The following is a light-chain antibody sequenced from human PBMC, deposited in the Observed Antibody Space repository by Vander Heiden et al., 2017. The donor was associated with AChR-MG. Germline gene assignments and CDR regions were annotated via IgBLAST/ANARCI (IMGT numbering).Light chain of an antibody. J-gene: IGLJ2*01. Sequence: QSALTQPASVSGSPGQSITISCTGTSSDVGGYNYVSCYQQHPGKAPKLMSYDVSNRPSGVSNRFSGSKAGNTASLTISGLQAEDEDDYYCSSYTSSSPVVFGGGTKLTVL. CDR1: SSDVGGYNY. V-gene: IGLV2-14*01. CDR3: SSYTSSSPVV. CDR2: DVS.